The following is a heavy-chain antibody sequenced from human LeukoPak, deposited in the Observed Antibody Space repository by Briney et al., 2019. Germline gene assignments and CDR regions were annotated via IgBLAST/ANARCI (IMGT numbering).Heavy chain of an antibody. V-gene: IGHV4-34*01. CDR1: GGSFSGYY. Sequence: PSETLSLTCAVYGGSFSGYYWSWIRQPPGKGLEWIGEINHSGSTNYNPSLKSRVTISVDTSKNQFSLKLSSVTAADTAVYYCARRSSWTDFDYWGQGTLDTVSS. J-gene: IGHJ4*02. D-gene: IGHD6-13*01. CDR2: INHSGST. CDR3: ARRSSWTDFDY.